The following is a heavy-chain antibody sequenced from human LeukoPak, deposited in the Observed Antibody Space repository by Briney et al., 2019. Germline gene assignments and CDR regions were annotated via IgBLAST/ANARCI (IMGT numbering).Heavy chain of an antibody. CDR1: GYSFTSYW. Sequence: GESLKISCKGSGYSFTSYWIGWVRPMPGKGLEWMGIIYPGDSDTRYSPSFQGQVTISADKSISTAYLQWSSLKASDTAMYYCAINPYSSSWYNWFDPWGQGTLVTVSS. D-gene: IGHD6-13*01. CDR2: IYPGDSDT. CDR3: AINPYSSSWYNWFDP. J-gene: IGHJ5*02. V-gene: IGHV5-51*01.